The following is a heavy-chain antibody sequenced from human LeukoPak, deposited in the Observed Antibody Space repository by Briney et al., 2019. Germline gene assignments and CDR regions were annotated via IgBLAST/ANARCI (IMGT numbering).Heavy chain of an antibody. D-gene: IGHD6-13*01. J-gene: IGHJ4*02. Sequence: GRSLRLSCAASGFTFRSYAMHWVRQAPGKGLEWVAVISYDGSNKYYADSVKGRFTISRDNSKNTLYLQMNSLRAEDTAVYYCARGGLGSSWNYYFDYWGQGTLVTVSS. V-gene: IGHV3-30-3*01. CDR3: ARGGLGSSWNYYFDY. CDR1: GFTFRSYA. CDR2: ISYDGSNK.